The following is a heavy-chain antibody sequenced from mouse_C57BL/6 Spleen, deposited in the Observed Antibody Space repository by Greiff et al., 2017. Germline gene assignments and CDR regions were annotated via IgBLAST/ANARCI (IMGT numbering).Heavy chain of an antibody. D-gene: IGHD2-3*01. CDR1: GFNIKNTY. J-gene: IGHJ2*01. V-gene: IGHV14-3*01. CDR2: IDPANGNT. Sequence: VQLQQSVAELVRPGASVKLSCTASGFNIKNTYMPWVKQRPEQGLEWIGRIDPANGNTKYAPKFQGTATITADTSSNTAYLHLSSLTSEDTAIYYCARDDGYYGYWGQGTTLTVSS. CDR3: ARDDGYYGY.